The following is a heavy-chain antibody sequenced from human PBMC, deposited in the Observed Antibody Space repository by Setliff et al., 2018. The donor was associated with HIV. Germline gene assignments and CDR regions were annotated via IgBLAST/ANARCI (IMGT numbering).Heavy chain of an antibody. V-gene: IGHV1-69*13. CDR2: IFPFFGSA. CDR3: ARGADGDYRYYMDV. D-gene: IGHD4-17*01. CDR1: GGTFRGFG. J-gene: IGHJ6*03. Sequence: SVKVSCKASGGTFRGFGISWVVQAPGQGLEWMGGIFPFFGSANYAQKFQGRVTITADVSTSTIYMELSSLTSEDTAVYYCARGADGDYRYYMDVWGRGTTVTVSS.